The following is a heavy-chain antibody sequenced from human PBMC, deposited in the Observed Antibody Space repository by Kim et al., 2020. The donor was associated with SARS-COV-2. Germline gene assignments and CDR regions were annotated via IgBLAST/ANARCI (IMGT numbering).Heavy chain of an antibody. J-gene: IGHJ4*02. CDR1: GGSFSGYY. V-gene: IGHV4-34*01. D-gene: IGHD3-9*01. CDR2: INHSGST. CDR3: ARLPYYDILTGYYTAFDY. Sequence: SETLSLTCAVYGGSFSGYYWSWIRQPPGKGLEWIGEINHSGSTNYNPSLKSRVTISVDTSKNQFSLKLSSVTAADTAVYYCARLPYYDILTGYYTAFDYWGQGTLVTVSS.